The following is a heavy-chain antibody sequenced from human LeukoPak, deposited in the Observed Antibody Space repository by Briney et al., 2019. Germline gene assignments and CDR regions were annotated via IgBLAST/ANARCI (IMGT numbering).Heavy chain of an antibody. CDR1: GYTFVDYY. V-gene: IGHV1-2*02. CDR3: ATFFYNDTYFDTLDV. Sequence: ASVKVSCKASGYTFVDYYMHWVRQAPGQGLEWMGWINLNSGGTNYAQSFQGRGTMTRDTSINTAYMELSRLRSDDTAVFYCATFFYNDTYFDTLDVWGQGTTVTVSS. CDR2: INLNSGGT. J-gene: IGHJ6*02. D-gene: IGHD3-9*01.